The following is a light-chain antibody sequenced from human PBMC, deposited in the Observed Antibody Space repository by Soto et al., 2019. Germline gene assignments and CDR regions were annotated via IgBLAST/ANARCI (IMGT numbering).Light chain of an antibody. Sequence: QPVLTQSPSASASLGASVKLTCTLTAGHSKYAIAWHQQQPEKGPRYLMKLNSDGSHNKGDGIPDRFSGSSSGAEHYLTIPSLQSEDEADYYCQTWVSGIRVFGGGTKLTVL. CDR2: LNSDGSH. CDR3: QTWVSGIRV. V-gene: IGLV4-69*01. CDR1: AGHSKYA. J-gene: IGLJ3*02.